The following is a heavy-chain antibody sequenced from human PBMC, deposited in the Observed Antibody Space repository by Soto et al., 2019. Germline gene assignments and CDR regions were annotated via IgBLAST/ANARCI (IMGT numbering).Heavy chain of an antibody. CDR1: GGTFSSYA. CDR2: IIPIFGTA. CDR3: ARVLVTMVRGVIAYGMDV. D-gene: IGHD3-10*01. Sequence: SVKVSCKASGGTFSSYAISWVRQAPGQGLEWMGGIIPIFGTANYAQKFQGRVTITADESTSTAYMELSSLRSEDTAVYYCARVLVTMVRGVIAYGMDVWGQGTTVTVS. V-gene: IGHV1-69*13. J-gene: IGHJ6*02.